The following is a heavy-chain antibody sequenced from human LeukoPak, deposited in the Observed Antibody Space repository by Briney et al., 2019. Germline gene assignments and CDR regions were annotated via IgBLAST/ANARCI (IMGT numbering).Heavy chain of an antibody. CDR2: ISNTGVTT. J-gene: IGHJ4*02. Sequence: GGSLRLSCAASAFTFSNYAMSWVRQAPGKGLEWVSVISNTGVTTYYADSVKGRFTISRDNAKKSLYLQMNSLRADDSAVYYCARGEASSRFDYWGQGTLVTVSS. V-gene: IGHV3-23*01. CDR3: ARGEASSRFDY. D-gene: IGHD6-13*01. CDR1: AFTFSNYA.